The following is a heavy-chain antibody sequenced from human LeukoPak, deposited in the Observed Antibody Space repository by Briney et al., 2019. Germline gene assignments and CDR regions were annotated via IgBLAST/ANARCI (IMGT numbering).Heavy chain of an antibody. V-gene: IGHV1-69*04. CDR2: IIPILGIA. CDR3: ARESGGLWFGELRRSEGGLDY. Sequence: ASVKVSCKASGGTFSSYAISWVRQAPGQGLEWMGRIIPILGIANYAQRFQGRVTITADKSTSTAYMELSSLRSEDTAVYYCARESGGLWFGELRRSEGGLDYWGQGTLVTVSS. D-gene: IGHD3-10*01. CDR1: GGTFSSYA. J-gene: IGHJ4*02.